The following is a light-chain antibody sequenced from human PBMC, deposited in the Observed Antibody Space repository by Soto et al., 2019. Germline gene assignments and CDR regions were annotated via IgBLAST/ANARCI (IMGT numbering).Light chain of an antibody. Sequence: QSVLTQPASVSGSPGQSITISCTGTNSDVGTHNLVSWYQQHPGKAPKLIIYEGTKRPSGVSNRFSGSKSGNTASLTISGFQAEDEADYYCCAYALLFGTGTKVTV. CDR2: EGT. V-gene: IGLV2-23*01. J-gene: IGLJ1*01. CDR3: CAYALL. CDR1: NSDVGTHNL.